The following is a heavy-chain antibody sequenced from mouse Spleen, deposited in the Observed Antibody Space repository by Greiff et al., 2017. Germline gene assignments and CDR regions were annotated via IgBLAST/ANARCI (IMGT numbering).Heavy chain of an antibody. D-gene: IGHD3-1*01. J-gene: IGHJ3*01. CDR2: INPSNGGT. CDR1: GYTFTNYW. CDR3: ARSLTIRVTDWFAY. V-gene: IGHV1-53*01. Sequence: VQLQQPGTELVKPGASVKLSCKASGYTFTNYWMHWVKQRPGQGLEWIANINPSNGGTNYNEKFESKATLTVDRFSSTVYMQLNSLTSEDSAVYYCARSLTIRVTDWFAYWGQGTLVTVSA.